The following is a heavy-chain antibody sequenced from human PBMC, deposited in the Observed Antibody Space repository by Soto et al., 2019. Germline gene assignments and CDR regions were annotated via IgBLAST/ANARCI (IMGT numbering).Heavy chain of an antibody. Sequence: GGSLRLSCAASGFTFSSYAMSWVRQAPGKGLEWVSAISGSGGSTYYADSGKGRFTISRDNSKNTLYLQMNSLRAEDTAVYYCAKDGSSGDYIWGSYLLYYYMDVWGKGTTVTVSS. CDR2: ISGSGGST. J-gene: IGHJ6*03. D-gene: IGHD3-16*02. CDR3: AKDGSSGDYIWGSYLLYYYMDV. V-gene: IGHV3-23*01. CDR1: GFTFSSYA.